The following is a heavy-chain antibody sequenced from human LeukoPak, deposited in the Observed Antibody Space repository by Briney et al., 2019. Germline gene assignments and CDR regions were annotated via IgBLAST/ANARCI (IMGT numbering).Heavy chain of an antibody. CDR3: AGPYYYYGMDV. Sequence: PSETPSLTCAVYGGSFSGYYWSWIRQPPGKGLEWIGEINHSGSTNYNPSLKSRVTISVDTSKNQFSLKLSSVTAADTAVYYCAGPYYYYGMDVWGQGTTVTVSS. CDR1: GGSFSGYY. V-gene: IGHV4-34*01. CDR2: INHSGST. J-gene: IGHJ6*02.